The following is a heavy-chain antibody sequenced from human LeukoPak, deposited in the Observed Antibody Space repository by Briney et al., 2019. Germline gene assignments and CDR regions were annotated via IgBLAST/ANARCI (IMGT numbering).Heavy chain of an antibody. J-gene: IGHJ4*02. CDR1: GYTFTSYG. D-gene: IGHD3-10*01. V-gene: IGHV1-18*01. Sequence: ASVKVSCKASGYTFTSYGISWVRQAPGQGLEWMGWISAYNGNTNYAQKLQGRITITADKSTSTAYMELSRPRSDDTAVYYCARALITMVRGALDYWGQGTLVTVSS. CDR3: ARALITMVRGALDY. CDR2: ISAYNGNT.